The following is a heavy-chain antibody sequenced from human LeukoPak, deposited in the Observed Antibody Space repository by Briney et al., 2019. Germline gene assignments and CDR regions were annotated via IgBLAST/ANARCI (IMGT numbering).Heavy chain of an antibody. CDR3: ARAGNYYYGSGSYKT. CDR1: GGSFSGYY. J-gene: IGHJ5*02. Sequence: PSETLSLTCAVYGGSFSGYYWSWLRQPPGKGLEWIGEINHSGSTNYNPSLKSRVTISVDTSKNQFSPKLSSVTAADTAVYYCARAGNYYYGSGSYKTWGQGTLVTVSS. D-gene: IGHD3-10*01. V-gene: IGHV4-34*01. CDR2: INHSGST.